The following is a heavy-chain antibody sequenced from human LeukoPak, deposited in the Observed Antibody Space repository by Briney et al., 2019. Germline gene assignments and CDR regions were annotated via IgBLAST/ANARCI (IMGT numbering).Heavy chain of an antibody. J-gene: IGHJ3*02. Sequence: ASVKVSCKASGYTFTGYYMHWVRQAPGQGLEWMGWINPNSGGTNYAQKFQGRVTMTRDTSISTAYMELSRLRSDDTAVYYCARFDSYGSRSGAFDIWGQGTMVTVSS. D-gene: IGHD5-18*01. CDR2: INPNSGGT. V-gene: IGHV1-2*02. CDR1: GYTFTGYY. CDR3: ARFDSYGSRSGAFDI.